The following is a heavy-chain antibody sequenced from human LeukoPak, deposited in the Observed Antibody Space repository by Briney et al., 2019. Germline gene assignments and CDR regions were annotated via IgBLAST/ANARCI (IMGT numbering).Heavy chain of an antibody. CDR3: ARSLPYGSGSYADDY. Sequence: ASVKVSCKASGYTFTGYYMHWVRQAPGQGLEWMGWINPNSGGTNYAQKFQGRVTMTRNTSISTAYMELSSLRSEDTAVYYCARSLPYGSGSYADDYWGQGTLVTVSS. D-gene: IGHD3-10*01. CDR2: INPNSGGT. J-gene: IGHJ4*02. V-gene: IGHV1-2*02. CDR1: GYTFTGYY.